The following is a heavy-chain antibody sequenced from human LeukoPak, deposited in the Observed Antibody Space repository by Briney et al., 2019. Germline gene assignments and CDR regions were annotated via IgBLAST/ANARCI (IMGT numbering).Heavy chain of an antibody. CDR1: GYSFINFG. Sequence: ASVKVSCKGSGYSFINFGISWVRQAPGQGLERMGWIGAYNSDTDYEQKFQGRVTMTTDSSTKTAYMELRGLRSDDTAVYYCARATLKNWFDPWGQGTLVTVSS. CDR3: ARATLKNWFDP. CDR2: IGAYNSDT. V-gene: IGHV1-18*01. J-gene: IGHJ5*02.